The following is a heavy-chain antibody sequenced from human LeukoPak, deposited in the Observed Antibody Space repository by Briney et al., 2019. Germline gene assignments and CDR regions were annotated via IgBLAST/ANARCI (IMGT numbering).Heavy chain of an antibody. Sequence: PSETLSLTCTVSGGSISSSSYYWGWIRQPPGKGLEWIVSIYYSGSTYYNPSLKSRVTISVDTSKNQFSLKLSSVTAADTAVYYCARQSYYDSSGYYYTPQRFDPWGQGTLVTVSS. CDR2: IYYSGST. D-gene: IGHD3-22*01. V-gene: IGHV4-39*01. CDR3: ARQSYYDSSGYYYTPQRFDP. J-gene: IGHJ5*02. CDR1: GGSISSSSYY.